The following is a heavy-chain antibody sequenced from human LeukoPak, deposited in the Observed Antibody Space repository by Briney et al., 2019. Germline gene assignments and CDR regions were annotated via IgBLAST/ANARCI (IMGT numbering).Heavy chain of an antibody. CDR2: ISYDGSNK. J-gene: IGHJ4*02. V-gene: IGHV3-30*04. CDR3: ARDAEYFDY. CDR1: GFIFSSYA. Sequence: GRSLRLSCAASGFIFSSYAMHWVRQAPGKGLEWVAVISYDGSNKYYADSVKGRFTISRDNSKNTLYLQMNSLRAEDTAVYYCARDAEYFDYWGQGTLVTVSS.